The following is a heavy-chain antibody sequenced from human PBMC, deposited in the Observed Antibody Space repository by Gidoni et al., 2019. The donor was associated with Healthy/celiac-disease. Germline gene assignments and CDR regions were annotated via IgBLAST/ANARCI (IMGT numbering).Heavy chain of an antibody. D-gene: IGHD3-9*01. V-gene: IGHV3-30-3*01. CDR1: GFTFSSYA. J-gene: IGHJ3*02. CDR2: ISYDGSNK. Sequence: SCAASGFTFSSYAMHWVRQAPGKGLEWVAVISYDGSNKYYADSVKGRFTISRDNSKNTLYLQMNSLRAEDTAVYYCARENYDILTGYQFGAFDIWGQGTMVTVSS. CDR3: ARENYDILTGYQFGAFDI.